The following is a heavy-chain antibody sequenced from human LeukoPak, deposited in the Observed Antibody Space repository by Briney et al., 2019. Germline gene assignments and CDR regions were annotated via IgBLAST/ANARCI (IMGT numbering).Heavy chain of an antibody. CDR1: GFTVSSNY. CDR2: INRDGTIT. J-gene: IGHJ4*02. V-gene: IGHV3-74*01. CDR3: ARESSSSLDY. Sequence: GGSLRLSCAASGFTVSSNYMSWVRQAPGKGLVWVSRINRDGTITTYADSVKGRFTISRDNAKNTLYLQMNSLRVEDTAVYYCARESSSSLDYWGQGTLVTVSS. D-gene: IGHD6-13*01.